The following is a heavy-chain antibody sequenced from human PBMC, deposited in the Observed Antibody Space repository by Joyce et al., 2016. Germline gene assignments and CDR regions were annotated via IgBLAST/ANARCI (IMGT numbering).Heavy chain of an antibody. Sequence: QVQLQESGPGLVNPSQTLSLTCTVSGGSITSAAYYWSWIRQQPGKGLEWIGYIYYSGSSHYNPSLKSRVTISVDRPKNQFSLKLSSVTAADTAVYYCASANRYCSSTSCYTPGWFDPWGQGTLVTVSS. CDR2: IYYSGSS. D-gene: IGHD2-2*02. V-gene: IGHV4-30-4*01. CDR3: ASANRYCSSTSCYTPGWFDP. CDR1: GGSITSAAYY. J-gene: IGHJ5*02.